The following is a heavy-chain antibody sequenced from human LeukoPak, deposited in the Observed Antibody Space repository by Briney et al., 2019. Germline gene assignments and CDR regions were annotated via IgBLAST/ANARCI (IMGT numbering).Heavy chain of an antibody. CDR2: TSYDGSNK. D-gene: IGHD3-16*02. Sequence: PGGSLRLSCAASGFTFSSYGMHWVRQAPGKGLEWVAVTSYDGSNKYYADSVKGRFTISRDNAKNSLYLQMNSLRAEDTAVYYCARGYYDYVWGSYRLPFDYWGQGTLVTVSS. CDR1: GFTFSSYG. J-gene: IGHJ4*02. V-gene: IGHV3-30*03. CDR3: ARGYYDYVWGSYRLPFDY.